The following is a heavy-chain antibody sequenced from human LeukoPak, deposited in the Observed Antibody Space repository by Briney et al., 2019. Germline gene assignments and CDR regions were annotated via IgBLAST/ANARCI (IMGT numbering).Heavy chain of an antibody. V-gene: IGHV3-74*01. CDR1: GFTFSSYW. Sequence: GGSLRLSCAASGFTFSSYWMHWVRQAPGEGLVWVSRISTDGSSTIHADSVKGRFTISRDNAKNTLYVQMNSLRDEDTAVYYCVRGRSGFYFDYWGQGTLVTVSS. D-gene: IGHD3-22*01. J-gene: IGHJ4*02. CDR2: ISTDGSST. CDR3: VRGRSGFYFDY.